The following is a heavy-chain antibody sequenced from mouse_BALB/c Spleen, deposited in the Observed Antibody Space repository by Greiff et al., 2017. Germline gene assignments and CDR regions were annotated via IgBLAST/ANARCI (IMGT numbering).Heavy chain of an antibody. CDR2: ISSGSSTI. CDR1: GFTFSSFG. J-gene: IGHJ4*01. CDR3: ATSLLRLYAMDY. Sequence: EVKLMESGGGLVQPGGSRKLSCAASGFTFSSFGMHWVRQAPEKGLEWVAYISSGSSTIYYADTVKGRFTISRDNPKNTLFLQMTSLRSEDTAMYYCATSLLRLYAMDYWGQGTSVTVSS. V-gene: IGHV5-17*02. D-gene: IGHD1-2*01.